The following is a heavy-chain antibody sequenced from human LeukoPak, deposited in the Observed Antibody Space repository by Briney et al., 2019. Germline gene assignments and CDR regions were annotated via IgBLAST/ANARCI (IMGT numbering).Heavy chain of an antibody. CDR3: ARGPDYYDSSGYCY. J-gene: IGHJ4*02. CDR2: INHSGSI. Sequence: SETLSLTCAVYGGSFSGYYWSWIRQPPGKGLEWIGEINHSGSINYNPSLKSRVTISVDTSKNQFSLKLSSVTAADTAVYYCARGPDYYDSSGYCYWGQGTLVTVSS. D-gene: IGHD3-22*01. V-gene: IGHV4-34*01. CDR1: GGSFSGYY.